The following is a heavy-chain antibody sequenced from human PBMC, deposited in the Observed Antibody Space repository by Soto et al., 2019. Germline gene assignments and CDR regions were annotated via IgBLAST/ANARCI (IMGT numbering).Heavy chain of an antibody. V-gene: IGHV3-73*02. J-gene: IGHJ4*02. CDR1: GYTFSDSA. D-gene: IGHD1-26*01. CDR2: IRSKVNSYAT. CDR3: ARLWSEREPNFDY. Sequence: EVQLVESGGGLVQPGGSLTLSCAASGYTFSDSAIHWVRQASGNGLEWVGRIRSKVNSYATVYAASVRGRFTISRDDSKNTAYLQMNSLKTEDTAVYYCARLWSEREPNFDYWGQGTLVSVSS.